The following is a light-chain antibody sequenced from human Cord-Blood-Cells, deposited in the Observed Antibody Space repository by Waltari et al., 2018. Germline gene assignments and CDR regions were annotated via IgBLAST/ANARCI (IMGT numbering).Light chain of an antibody. CDR1: QSVSSN. Sequence: EIVMTQSPATLSVSQGERATLSCRASQSVSSNLAWYQQKPGQAPRLLVYGESTRATGIPARFRGSGSGTEFTLTISSLQSEDFAVYYCQQYNNWPPWTFGQGTKVEIK. J-gene: IGKJ1*01. V-gene: IGKV3-15*01. CDR2: GES. CDR3: QQYNNWPPWT.